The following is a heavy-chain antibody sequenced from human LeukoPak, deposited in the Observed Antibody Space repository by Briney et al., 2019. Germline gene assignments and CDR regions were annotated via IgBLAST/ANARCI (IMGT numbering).Heavy chain of an antibody. D-gene: IGHD3-22*01. CDR2: ISGSGGST. Sequence: GGSLRLSCAASGFTFSSYAMSWVRQAPGKGLEWVSAISGSGGSTYYADSVKGRFTISRDNSKKTLYLQMNSLRAEDTAVYYCAKGPNYDSSGYWGQGTLVTVSS. V-gene: IGHV3-23*01. CDR3: AKGPNYDSSGY. J-gene: IGHJ4*02. CDR1: GFTFSSYA.